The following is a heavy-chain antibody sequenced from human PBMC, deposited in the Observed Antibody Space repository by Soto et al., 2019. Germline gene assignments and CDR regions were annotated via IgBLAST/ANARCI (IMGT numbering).Heavy chain of an antibody. CDR1: GFTFDDYT. D-gene: IGHD5-12*01. J-gene: IGHJ6*02. CDR3: AKERSVVATYGMDV. CDR2: ISWTSGSI. V-gene: IGHV3-9*01. Sequence: PGASLRLSCAASGFTFDDYTMHWVRQAPGKGLEWVSGISWTSGSIGYADSVKGRFTISRDNAKNSLYLQMNSLRAEDTALYYCAKERSVVATYGMDVWGQGTTVTVSS.